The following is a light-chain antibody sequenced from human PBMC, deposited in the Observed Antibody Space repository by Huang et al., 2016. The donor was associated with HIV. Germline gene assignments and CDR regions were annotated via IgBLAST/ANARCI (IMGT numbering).Light chain of an antibody. CDR2: WAT. V-gene: IGKV4-1*01. Sequence: DIVMTQSPDSLPVSLGERATINCKSSQSLLYRSNNKNYLAWSQQSPGQPPKCLSYWATTRESGVPDRFSGSGSVTDFTLTISSLQAEDVAVYYCQQYYSTPYTFGQGTKLEIK. CDR3: QQYYSTPYT. J-gene: IGKJ2*01. CDR1: QSLLYRSNNKNY.